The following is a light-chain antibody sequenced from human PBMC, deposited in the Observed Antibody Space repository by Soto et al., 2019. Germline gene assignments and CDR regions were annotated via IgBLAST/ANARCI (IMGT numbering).Light chain of an antibody. CDR3: SSFTSRGTDV. J-gene: IGLJ1*01. V-gene: IGLV2-14*01. CDR2: EVT. CDR1: SNDVGGYNY. Sequence: QSALTQPASVSGSAGQSITISCTGTSNDVGGYNYVSWYQQHPGKAPKVMIYEVTYRPSGVSNRFSGSKSGNTASLTISGLQAEDEAAYYCSSFTSRGTDVFGTGTKLTVL.